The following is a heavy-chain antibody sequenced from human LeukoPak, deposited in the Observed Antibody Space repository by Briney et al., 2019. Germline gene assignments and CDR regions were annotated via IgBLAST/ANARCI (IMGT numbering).Heavy chain of an antibody. D-gene: IGHD3-10*01. Sequence: GASVKVSCKASGGTFSSYAISWVRPAPGQGLEWMGGIIPIFGTANYAQKFQGRVTITADESTSTAYMELSSLRSEDTAVYYCARLYGSGRLYGMDVWGKGTTVTVSS. CDR3: ARLYGSGRLYGMDV. V-gene: IGHV1-69*13. CDR1: GGTFSSYA. J-gene: IGHJ6*04. CDR2: IIPIFGTA.